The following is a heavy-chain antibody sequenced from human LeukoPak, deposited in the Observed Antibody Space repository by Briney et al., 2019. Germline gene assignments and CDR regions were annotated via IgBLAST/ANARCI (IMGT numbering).Heavy chain of an antibody. D-gene: IGHD3-10*01. CDR2: ITGSIYFSGST. V-gene: IGHV4-61*08. CDR1: GGSISSGDYY. CDR3: ARDSRDYGPGSYWDV. Sequence: SETLSLTCTVSGGSISSGDYYWSWIRQPPGKGLEWIGYITGSIYFSGSTKYDPSLESRVTMSVDTSKNQFSLTLSSVTAADTAVYYCARDSRDYGPGSYWDVWGQGTTVTVSS. J-gene: IGHJ6*02.